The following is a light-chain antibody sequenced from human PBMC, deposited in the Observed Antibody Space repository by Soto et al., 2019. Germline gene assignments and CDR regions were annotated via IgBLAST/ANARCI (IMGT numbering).Light chain of an antibody. CDR3: QQDYNLPGALT. J-gene: IGKJ4*01. V-gene: IGKV3D-7*01. CDR1: QSVSSSY. Sequence: PVERVTLSCRASQSVSSSYLTWYQQKPGQAPRLLIYGASTRATSIPARFSGSGSGTDFTLTISSLQPEDFAVYYCQQDYNLPGALTLGGGTKVDIK. CDR2: GAS.